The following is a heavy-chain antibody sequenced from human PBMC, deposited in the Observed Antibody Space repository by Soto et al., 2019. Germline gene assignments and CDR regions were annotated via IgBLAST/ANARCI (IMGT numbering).Heavy chain of an antibody. CDR2: IIPIFGTA. D-gene: IGHD2-15*01. CDR3: ARGLCSGGSCYSYYYYGMDV. V-gene: IGHV1-69*01. Sequence: QVQLVQSGAEVKKPGSSVKVSCKASGGTFSSYAISWVRQAPGQGLEWMGGIIPIFGTANYAQKFQGRVTITADESTSPAYMELSSLRSEDTAVYYCARGLCSGGSCYSYYYYGMDVWGQGTTVTVSS. CDR1: GGTFSSYA. J-gene: IGHJ6*02.